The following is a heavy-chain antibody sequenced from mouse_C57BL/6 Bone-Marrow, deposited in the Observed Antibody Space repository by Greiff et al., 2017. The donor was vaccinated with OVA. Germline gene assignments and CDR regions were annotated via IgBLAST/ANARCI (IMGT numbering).Heavy chain of an antibody. Sequence: VQLQQSGPELVKPGASVKISCKASGYSFTDYNMTWVKQSTGKSLEWIGVINPNYGTTSYNQKFKGKATLTVDQSSSTAYIQLNSLTSEDSAVYYCARKLVVRGYFDFWGTGTTVTVSS. CDR2: INPNYGTT. V-gene: IGHV1-39*01. CDR1: GYSFTDYN. D-gene: IGHD1-3*01. J-gene: IGHJ1*03. CDR3: ARKLVVRGYFDF.